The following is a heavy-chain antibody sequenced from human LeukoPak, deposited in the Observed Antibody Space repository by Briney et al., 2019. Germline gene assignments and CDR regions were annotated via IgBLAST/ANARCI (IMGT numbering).Heavy chain of an antibody. J-gene: IGHJ4*02. CDR3: ARDQEGFDY. CDR1: GYTFTSYA. Sequence: ASVKVSCKASGYTFTSYAMHWVRQAPGQRLEWMGWINAGNGNTKYSQKFQGRVTVTRDTSTSTVHMELSGLRSEDTAVYYCARDQEGFDYWGQGTLVTVSS. CDR2: INAGNGNT. V-gene: IGHV1-3*01.